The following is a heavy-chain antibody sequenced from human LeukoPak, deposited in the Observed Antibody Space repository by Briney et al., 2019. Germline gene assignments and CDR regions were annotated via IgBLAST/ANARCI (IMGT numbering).Heavy chain of an antibody. CDR2: ISWNSGDI. CDR1: GFTFDDTA. Sequence: GGSLRLSCAASGFTFDDTAVHWVGQAPGKGLEWLSSISWNSGDIHYADSVKGRFTISRDNAKNSLYLQMNSLRAEDTALYYCAKETYGIDYWGQGTLVTVSS. V-gene: IGHV3-9*01. D-gene: IGHD4-17*01. J-gene: IGHJ4*02. CDR3: AKETYGIDY.